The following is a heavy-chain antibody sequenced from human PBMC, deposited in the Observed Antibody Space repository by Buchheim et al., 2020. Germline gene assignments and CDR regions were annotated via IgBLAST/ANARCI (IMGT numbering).Heavy chain of an antibody. CDR1: GFTFSSYG. J-gene: IGHJ6*02. CDR3: AKDLLSHIVEQYYYYGMDV. Sequence: QVQLVESGGGVVQPGRSLRLSCAASGFTFSSYGMHWVRQAPGKGLEWVAVISYDGSNKYYADSVKGRFTISRDNSKNTLYLQMNSLRAEDTAVYYCAKDLLSHIVEQYYYYGMDVWGQGTT. D-gene: IGHD2-21*01. V-gene: IGHV3-30*18. CDR2: ISYDGSNK.